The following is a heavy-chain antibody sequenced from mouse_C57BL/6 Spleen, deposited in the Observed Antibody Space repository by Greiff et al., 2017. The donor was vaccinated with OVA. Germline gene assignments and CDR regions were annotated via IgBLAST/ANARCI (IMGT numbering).Heavy chain of an antibody. CDR3: ARGGYDYDPAWFAY. V-gene: IGHV1-52*01. J-gene: IGHJ3*01. CDR2: IDPSDSGT. D-gene: IGHD2-4*01. Sequence: QVQLQQPGAELVRPGSSVKLSCKASGYTFTSYWMHWVKQRHIKGLEWIGNIDPSDSGTHYNQKFKDKATLTVDKSSSTAYMQLSSLTAEDSAVYYWARGGYDYDPAWFAYWGQGTLVTVSA. CDR1: GYTFTSYW.